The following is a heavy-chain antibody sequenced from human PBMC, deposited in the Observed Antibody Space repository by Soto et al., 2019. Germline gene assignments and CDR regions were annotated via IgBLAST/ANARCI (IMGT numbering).Heavy chain of an antibody. Sequence: GGSLRLSCAASGFTFGTYAMNCVRQAPGKGLEWVSTITDVGDPTYYADSVKGRFTISRDNSKNTLFLQMNSLRAEDTARYYCAKDRDIAYHLEGGFYYSGMDVWGQGTTVTVSS. J-gene: IGHJ6*02. V-gene: IGHV3-23*01. D-gene: IGHD5-12*01. CDR3: AKDRDIAYHLEGGFYYSGMDV. CDR1: GFTFGTYA. CDR2: ITDVGDPT.